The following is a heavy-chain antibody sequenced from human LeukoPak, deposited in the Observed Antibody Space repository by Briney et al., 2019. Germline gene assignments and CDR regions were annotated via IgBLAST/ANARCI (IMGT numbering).Heavy chain of an antibody. CDR2: IYTSGST. CDR1: GGSISSYY. Sequence: PSETLSLTCTVSGGSISSYYWSWIRQPAGKGLEWIGRIYTSGSTNYNPSLKSRVTMSVDTSKNQFSLKLSSVTAADTAVYYCARGDYDSSGYYLLDYWGQGTLVTVSS. J-gene: IGHJ4*02. V-gene: IGHV4-4*07. D-gene: IGHD3-22*01. CDR3: ARGDYDSSGYYLLDY.